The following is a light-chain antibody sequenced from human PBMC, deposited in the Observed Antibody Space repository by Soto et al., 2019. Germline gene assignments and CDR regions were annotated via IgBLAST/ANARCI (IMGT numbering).Light chain of an antibody. CDR3: QQYYSSPPT. J-gene: IGKJ1*01. Sequence: AIQLTQSPSSLSASVGDRVTITCRASQGISSYLAWYQQKPGKAPKLLIYAASTLQSGVPSRFSGSGSGTDFTLTISCLQSEDFATYYCQQYYSSPPTFGQGTKVDIK. V-gene: IGKV1-8*01. CDR1: QGISSY. CDR2: AAS.